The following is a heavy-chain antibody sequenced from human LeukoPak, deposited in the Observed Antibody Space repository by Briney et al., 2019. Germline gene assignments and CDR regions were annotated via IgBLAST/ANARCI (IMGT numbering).Heavy chain of an antibody. D-gene: IGHD4-17*01. CDR3: ARARNQGYGDYGNAEYFQH. Sequence: PGGSLRLSCAASGFTFSSYSMNWVRQAPGKGLEWVSSISSSSSYIYYADSVKGRFTISRDNSKNTLYLQMNSLRAEDTAVYYCARARNQGYGDYGNAEYFQHWGQGTLVTVSS. J-gene: IGHJ1*01. V-gene: IGHV3-21*01. CDR1: GFTFSSYS. CDR2: ISSSSSYI.